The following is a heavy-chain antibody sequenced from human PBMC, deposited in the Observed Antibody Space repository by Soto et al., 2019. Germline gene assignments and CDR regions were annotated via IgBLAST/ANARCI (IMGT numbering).Heavy chain of an antibody. D-gene: IGHD5-12*01. J-gene: IGHJ6*02. V-gene: IGHV3-23*01. CDR2: ISGSGGTT. CDR3: ANPVAERATRWYHGMDV. Sequence: EVQLLESGGGLVQPGGSLRLSCAASGFTFSSYDMSWVRQAPGKGLEWVSAISGSGGTTYYADSVKGRFTISRDNSKNTLYLQMNSLRGDDTAVYYCANPVAERATRWYHGMDVCGQGTTVTVSS. CDR1: GFTFSSYD.